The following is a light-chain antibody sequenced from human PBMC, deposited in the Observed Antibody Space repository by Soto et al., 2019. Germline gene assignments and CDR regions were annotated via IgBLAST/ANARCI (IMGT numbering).Light chain of an antibody. J-gene: IGKJ1*01. CDR3: QQYGSSGT. Sequence: EIVLTQSPVTLSLSPWERATLSCVASQSVSNNYLAWYQQKPGQAPRLLIYGASSRATGIPDRFSGSGSGTDFTLTISRLEPEDFAVYYCQQYGSSGTFGQGTKVDIK. V-gene: IGKV3-20*01. CDR2: GAS. CDR1: QSVSNNY.